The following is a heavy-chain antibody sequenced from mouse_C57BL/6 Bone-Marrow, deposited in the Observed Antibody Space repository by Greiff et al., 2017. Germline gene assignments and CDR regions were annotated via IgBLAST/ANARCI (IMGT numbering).Heavy chain of an antibody. J-gene: IGHJ3*01. CDR3: ARDGVAY. V-gene: IGHV5-4*01. CDR2: ISYGGSYT. CDR1: GFTFRSYA. Sequence: EVQLVGSGGGLVKPGGSLKISCAASGFTFRSYALSWVRQTPEKRVGWVATISYGGSYTYYPDNVKGRFTISRDNAKNNLYLQMSHLKSEDTAMYYCARDGVAYWGQGTLVTVSA.